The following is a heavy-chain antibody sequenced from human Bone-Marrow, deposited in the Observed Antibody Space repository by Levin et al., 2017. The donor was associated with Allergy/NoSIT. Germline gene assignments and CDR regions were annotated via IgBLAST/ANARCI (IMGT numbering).Heavy chain of an antibody. Sequence: RASETLSLTCTVSGDSISSGLHYWSWIRQHPGKGLEWFGYIYYTGKTNYNPSLKSRITISVDTSKTQFPLRLNSVTAADTAVHYCARVWGGDYYGMDVWGQGTTVTVSS. CDR1: GDSISSGLHY. CDR2: IYYTGKT. J-gene: IGHJ6*02. CDR3: ARVWGGDYYGMDV. V-gene: IGHV4-31*03. D-gene: IGHD7-27*01.